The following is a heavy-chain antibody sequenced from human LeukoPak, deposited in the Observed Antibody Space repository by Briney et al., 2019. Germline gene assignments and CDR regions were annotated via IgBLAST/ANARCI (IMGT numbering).Heavy chain of an antibody. Sequence: SETLSLTCGVSGDSISSSSYYWGWIRQPPGKGLVWIGSIYYSGSTYYNPYLKIRVTISVARSTNQFALRLSSVTAADTAVYYCARLGWYDGGVCGKRTTVIVSS. CDR2: IYYSGST. CDR1: GDSISSSSYY. J-gene: IGHJ6*04. V-gene: IGHV4-39*01. D-gene: IGHD6-19*01. CDR3: ARLGWYDGGV.